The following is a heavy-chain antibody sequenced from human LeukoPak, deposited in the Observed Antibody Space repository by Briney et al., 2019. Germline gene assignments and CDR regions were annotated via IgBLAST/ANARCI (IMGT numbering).Heavy chain of an antibody. CDR2: IGSDGSKK. Sequence: PGRSLRLSCVASGFIFSVHPFHWVRQSPDKGLEWVALIGSDGSKKYYADSVRGRFTVSRENSNNTLFLQMSTLRADDTAVYFCARQMTSTRLFDSWGQGTLVTVSS. J-gene: IGHJ4*02. CDR3: ARQMTSTRLFDS. CDR1: GFIFSVHP. D-gene: IGHD5/OR15-5a*01. V-gene: IGHV3-30*04.